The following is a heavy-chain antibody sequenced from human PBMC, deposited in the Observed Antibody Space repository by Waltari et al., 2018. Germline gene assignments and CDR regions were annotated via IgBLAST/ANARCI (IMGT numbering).Heavy chain of an antibody. CDR2: VHWDGDK. V-gene: IGHV2-5*02. J-gene: IGHJ5*02. Sequence: QITLKESGPSMVKATETLTLTCTFSGFSLTATGEAVAWSRPPPGKALEWLGIVHWDGDKRYSPALRDRVTFTIDTSKNEVILTLTNIVPGDAGTYFCAHSRYIRGWPNWFDPWGQGTPVTVSA. CDR3: AHSRYIRGWPNWFDP. CDR1: GFSLTATGEA. D-gene: IGHD6-19*01.